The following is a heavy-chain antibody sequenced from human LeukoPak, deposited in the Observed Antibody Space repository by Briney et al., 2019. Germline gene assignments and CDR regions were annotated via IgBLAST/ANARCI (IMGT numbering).Heavy chain of an antibody. V-gene: IGHV1-8*01. D-gene: IGHD5-12*01. J-gene: IGHJ5*02. CDR3: AKGLGGYQPLNWFDP. Sequence: ASVKVSCKASGYTFTSYDINWVRQATGQGLEWMGWMNPNSGNTGYAQKFQGRVTMTRNTSISTAYMELSSLRSEDTAVYYCAKGLGGYQPLNWFDPWGQGTLVTVSS. CDR1: GYTFTSYD. CDR2: MNPNSGNT.